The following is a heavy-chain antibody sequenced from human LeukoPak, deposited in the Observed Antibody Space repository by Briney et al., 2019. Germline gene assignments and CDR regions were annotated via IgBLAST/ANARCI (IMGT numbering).Heavy chain of an antibody. CDR1: GINVTGNY. J-gene: IGHJ4*02. Sequence: GGSLRLSCAVSGINVTGNYMSWVRQAPGKRLQWVAAIFTTGKTYYAGFVKGRFSISRDIPKNTVYLQINAVRGDDTARYFCATLGYWGRGTLLTVSS. D-gene: IGHD2-15*01. CDR2: IFTTGKT. CDR3: ATLGY. V-gene: IGHV3-53*01.